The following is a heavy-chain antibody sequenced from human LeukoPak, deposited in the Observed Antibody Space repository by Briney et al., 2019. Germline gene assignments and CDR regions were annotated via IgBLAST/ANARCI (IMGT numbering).Heavy chain of an antibody. CDR1: GYTFTSYD. CDR3: ARQNDRYNWNYDFYFDY. V-gene: IGHV1-2*02. D-gene: IGHD1-7*01. J-gene: IGHJ4*02. CDR2: INPNSGGT. Sequence: ASVKVSCKASGYTFTSYDINWVRQATGQGLEWMGWINPNSGGTNYAQKFQGRVTMTRDTSISTAYMELSRLRSDDTAVYYCARQNDRYNWNYDFYFDYWGQGTLVTVSS.